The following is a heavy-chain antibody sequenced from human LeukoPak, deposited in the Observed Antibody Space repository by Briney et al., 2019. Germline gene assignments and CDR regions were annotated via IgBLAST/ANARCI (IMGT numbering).Heavy chain of an antibody. D-gene: IGHD3-22*01. Sequence: ASVKVSCKASGYTFTNYYMHWVRQAPGQGLEWMGRINPNSGGTNYAQKFQVRVTMTRDTSITTAYMELSSLRSDDTAVYYCATDYYDSSGYLAPFDYWGQGTLVTVSS. CDR3: ATDYYDSSGYLAPFDY. CDR2: INPNSGGT. J-gene: IGHJ4*02. CDR1: GYTFTNYY. V-gene: IGHV1-2*06.